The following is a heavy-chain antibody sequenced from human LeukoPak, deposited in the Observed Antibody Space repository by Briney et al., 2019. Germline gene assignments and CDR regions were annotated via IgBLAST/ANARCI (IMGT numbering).Heavy chain of an antibody. V-gene: IGHV4-59*01. CDR1: GGSISSYY. J-gene: IGHJ4*02. CDR2: IYYSGST. CDR3: ARSKSSRPVFDY. Sequence: PSETLSLTCTVSGGSISSYYWSWIRQPPGKGLEWIGYIYYSGSTNYNPSLKSRVTISVDTSKNQFSLKLSSVTAADTAVYYCARSKSSRPVFDYWGQGTLVTVSS.